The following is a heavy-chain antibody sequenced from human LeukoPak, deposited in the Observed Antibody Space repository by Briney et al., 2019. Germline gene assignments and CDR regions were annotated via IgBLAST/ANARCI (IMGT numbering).Heavy chain of an antibody. Sequence: SQTLPLTCAVSGGSISSGGYSWSWIRQPPGKGLEWIGYIYHSGSTYYNPSLKSRVTISVDRSKNQFSLKLSSVTAADTAVYYCASFCSGGSCYDLWGQGTLVTVSS. V-gene: IGHV4-30-2*01. CDR1: GGSISSGGYS. CDR2: IYHSGST. CDR3: ASFCSGGSCYDL. J-gene: IGHJ4*02. D-gene: IGHD2-15*01.